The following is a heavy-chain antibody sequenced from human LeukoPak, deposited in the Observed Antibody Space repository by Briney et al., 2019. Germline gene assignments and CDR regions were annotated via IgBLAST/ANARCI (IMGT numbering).Heavy chain of an antibody. CDR1: GFTVSSNY. CDR3: ARDRLGSTTVTLFDY. CDR2: IYSGGST. Sequence: GGSLRLSCAASGFTVSSNYMSWVRQAPGKGLEWVSVIYSGGSTYYADSVKGRFTISRDNSKNTLYLQMNSLRAEDTAVYYCARDRLGSTTVTLFDYWGQGTLVTVSS. J-gene: IGHJ4*02. D-gene: IGHD4-17*01. V-gene: IGHV3-53*01.